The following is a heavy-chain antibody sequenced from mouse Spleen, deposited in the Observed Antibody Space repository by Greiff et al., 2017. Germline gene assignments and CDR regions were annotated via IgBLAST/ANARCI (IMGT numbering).Heavy chain of an antibody. Sequence: QVQLQQPGAELVRPGSSVKLSCKASGYTFTSYWMHWVKQRPIQGLEWIGNIDPSDSETHYNQKFKDKATLTVDKSSSTAYLQLSSLTSEDTAVYYCTTFYDGYSAWFAYWGQGTLVTVSA. D-gene: IGHD2-3*01. CDR1: GYTFTSYW. V-gene: IGHV1-52*01. CDR2: IDPSDSET. J-gene: IGHJ3*01. CDR3: TTFYDGYSAWFAY.